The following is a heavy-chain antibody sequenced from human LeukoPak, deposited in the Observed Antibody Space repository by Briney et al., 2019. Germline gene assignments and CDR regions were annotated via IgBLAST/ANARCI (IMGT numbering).Heavy chain of an antibody. D-gene: IGHD3-16*02. Sequence: SQTLSLTCTVSGGSISSGDYYWSWIRQSPGKGLEWIGYIYYSGSTYYNPSLKSRIIISADTSRNQFSLKLSSVTAADTAVYYCARENYDYVWGSYRPTHWGQGTLVTVSS. V-gene: IGHV4-30-4*08. CDR2: IYYSGST. CDR1: GGSISSGDYY. CDR3: ARENYDYVWGSYRPTH. J-gene: IGHJ4*02.